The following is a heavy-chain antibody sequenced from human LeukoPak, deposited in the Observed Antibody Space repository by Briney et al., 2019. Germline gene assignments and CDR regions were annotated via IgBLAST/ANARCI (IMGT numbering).Heavy chain of an antibody. CDR3: ARDLAWDTAMFYYYYGMDV. V-gene: IGHV3-23*01. Sequence: PGGSLRLSCAASGFTFSSCAMSWVRQAPGKGLEWVSTIIDSGNSIYYADSVKGRFTISRDNSKNTLYLQMNSLRAEDTAGYYCARDLAWDTAMFYYYYGMDVWGQGTTVTVSS. CDR1: GFTFSSCA. J-gene: IGHJ6*02. CDR2: IIDSGNSI. D-gene: IGHD5-18*01.